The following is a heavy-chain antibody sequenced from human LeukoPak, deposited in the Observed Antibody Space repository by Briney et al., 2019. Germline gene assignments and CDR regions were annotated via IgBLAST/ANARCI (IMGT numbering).Heavy chain of an antibody. Sequence: PSETLSLTCTVSGASISSSNWWTWVRQPPGEALEWIGEIYHAGSTKYNPSLKGRLTISVDKSSNSFSLSLTSVTAADTAFYYCARAAAVTGQFDFWGQGTLVTVSS. CDR3: ARAAAVTGQFDF. V-gene: IGHV4-4*02. J-gene: IGHJ4*02. CDR1: GASISSSNW. D-gene: IGHD6-19*01. CDR2: IYHAGST.